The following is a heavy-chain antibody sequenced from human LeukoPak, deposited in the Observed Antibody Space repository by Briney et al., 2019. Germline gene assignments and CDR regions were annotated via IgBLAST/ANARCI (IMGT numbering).Heavy chain of an antibody. V-gene: IGHV4-59*01. J-gene: IGHJ6*03. D-gene: IGHD3-9*01. CDR2: IYYSGST. CDR1: GGSISSYY. Sequence: PSETLSLTCTVSGGSISSYYWSWIRQPPGKGLEWIGYIYYSGSTNYNPSLKSRVTISLDTSKNQFSLKLSSVTAADTGVYYCARGSGDIVTGYRTFYYYMDVWGKGTTVTVSS. CDR3: ARGSGDIVTGYRTFYYYMDV.